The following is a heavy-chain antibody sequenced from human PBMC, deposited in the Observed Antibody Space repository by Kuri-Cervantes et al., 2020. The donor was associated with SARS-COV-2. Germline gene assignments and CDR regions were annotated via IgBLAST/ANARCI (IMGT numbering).Heavy chain of an antibody. D-gene: IGHD2-2*02. CDR3: AKDGVEHCSSTSCYTSYYYYMDV. CDR1: GFTFSSYS. V-gene: IGHV3-21*01. CDR2: ISSSSSYI. J-gene: IGHJ6*03. Sequence: GESLKISCAASGFTFSSYSMNWVRQAPGKGLEWVSSISSSSSYIYYADSVKGRFTISRDNAKNSLYLQMNSLRAEDTAVYYCAKDGVEHCSSTSCYTSYYYYMDVWGKGTTVTVSS.